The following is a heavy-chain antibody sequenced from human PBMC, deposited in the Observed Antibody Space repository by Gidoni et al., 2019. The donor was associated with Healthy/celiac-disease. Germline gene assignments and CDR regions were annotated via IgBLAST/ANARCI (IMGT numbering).Heavy chain of an antibody. J-gene: IGHJ5*02. V-gene: IGHV1-2*02. Sequence: QVQLVQSGAEVKKPGAAVKVSCKASGYTFTGYYMHLVRQAPGQGREWMGWINPNSGGTNYAQKFQGRVTMTRDTSISTAYMELSRLRSDDTAVYYCARSAIFGVVIFPSLWFDPWGQGTLVTVSS. CDR3: ARSAIFGVVIFPSLWFDP. CDR2: INPNSGGT. CDR1: GYTFTGYY. D-gene: IGHD3-3*01.